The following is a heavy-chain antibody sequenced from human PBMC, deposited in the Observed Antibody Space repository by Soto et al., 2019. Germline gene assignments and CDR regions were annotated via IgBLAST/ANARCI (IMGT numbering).Heavy chain of an antibody. D-gene: IGHD6-13*01. CDR2: IIPIFGTA. V-gene: IGHV1-69*13. CDR3: ARGFAGYSSSYYYYYGMDV. CDR1: GGTFSSYA. J-gene: IGHJ6*02. Sequence: GASVKVSCKASGGTFSSYAISWVRQAPGQGLEWMGGIIPIFGTANYAQKFQGRVTITADESTSTAYMELSSLRSEDTAVYYCARGFAGYSSSYYYYYGMDVWGQGTTVTVSS.